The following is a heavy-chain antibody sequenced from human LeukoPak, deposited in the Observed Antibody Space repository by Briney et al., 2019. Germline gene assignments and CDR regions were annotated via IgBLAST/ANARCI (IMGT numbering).Heavy chain of an antibody. CDR3: ARQPRIQEGGATTIDY. Sequence: SETLSLTCTVSGGSISSSSYYWGWIRQPPGKGREWIGSIYYSGSTYSNQSLTSRVTISVDTSKNQFSLKLSSVTAADTAVYYCARQPRIQEGGATTIDYWGQGTLVTVSS. CDR2: IYYSGST. CDR1: GGSISSSSYY. J-gene: IGHJ4*02. V-gene: IGHV4-39*01. D-gene: IGHD1-26*01.